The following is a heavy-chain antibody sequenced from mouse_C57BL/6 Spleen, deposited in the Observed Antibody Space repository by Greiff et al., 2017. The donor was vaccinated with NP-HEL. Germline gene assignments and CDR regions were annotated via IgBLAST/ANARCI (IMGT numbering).Heavy chain of an antibody. CDR3: ARDDYYGAMDY. CDR2: ISYDGSN. J-gene: IGHJ4*01. CDR1: GYSITSGYY. Sequence: EVKLMESGPGLVKPSQSLSLTCSVTGYSITSGYYWNWIRQFPGNKLEWMGYISYDGSNNYNPSLKNRISITRDTSKNQFFLKLNSVTTEDTATYYCARDDYYGAMDYWGQGTSVTVSS. V-gene: IGHV3-6*01. D-gene: IGHD1-1*01.